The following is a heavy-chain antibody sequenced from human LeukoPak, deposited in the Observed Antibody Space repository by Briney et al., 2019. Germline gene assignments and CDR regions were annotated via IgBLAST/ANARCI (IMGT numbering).Heavy chain of an antibody. CDR3: ASSYSSGWYGGFDY. CDR1: GYTFTSYG. CDR2: ISAHNGNT. V-gene: IGHV1-18*01. J-gene: IGHJ4*02. Sequence: ASVKVSCKASGYTFTSYGISWVRQAPGQGLEWMGWISAHNGNTNYAQKLQGRVTMATDTSTSTAYMELRSLRSDDTAVYYCASSYSSGWYGGFDYWGQGTLVTVSS. D-gene: IGHD6-19*01.